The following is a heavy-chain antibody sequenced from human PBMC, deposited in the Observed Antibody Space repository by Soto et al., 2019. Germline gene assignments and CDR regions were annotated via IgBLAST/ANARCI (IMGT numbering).Heavy chain of an antibody. CDR3: ARERPYCSGGSCSNWFDP. V-gene: IGHV3-48*02. Sequence: GGSLRLSCAASGFPFSSYSMNWVRQAPGKGLEWVSYISSSSSTIYYADSVKGRFTISRDNAKNSLYLQMNSLRDEDTAVYYCARERPYCSGGSCSNWFDPWGQGTLVTVSS. CDR2: ISSSSSTI. J-gene: IGHJ5*02. D-gene: IGHD2-15*01. CDR1: GFPFSSYS.